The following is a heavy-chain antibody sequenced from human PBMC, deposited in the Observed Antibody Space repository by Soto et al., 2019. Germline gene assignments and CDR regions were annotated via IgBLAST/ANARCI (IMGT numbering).Heavy chain of an antibody. V-gene: IGHV4-31*03. J-gene: IGHJ4*02. CDR1: GGSVSSGGYH. D-gene: IGHD2-15*01. CDR3: ARDHLVPYCTGGSCSSRYFDS. CDR2: AYYRGSA. Sequence: ASATLSLTCTVSGGSVSSGGYHWTWIRQHPGKGLEWIGYAYYRGSAYYNPSLKSRVTISVDTSKNQFSLKLTSVTAADTAVYYCARDHLVPYCTGGSCSSRYFDSWGQGALVTVSS.